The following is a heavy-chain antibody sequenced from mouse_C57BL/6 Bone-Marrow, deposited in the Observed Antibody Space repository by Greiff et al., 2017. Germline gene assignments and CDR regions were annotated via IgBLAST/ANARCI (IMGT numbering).Heavy chain of an antibody. CDR1: GYSITSGYY. CDR3: ARECYDAMDY. CDR2: ISYDGSN. Sequence: EVKLLESGPGLVKPSQSLSLTCSVTGYSITSGYYWTWIRQFPGNKLEWMGYISYDGSNNYNTSLKNRISITRDTSKNQFFLKLNAVTTEDTATYYCARECYDAMDYWGQGTSVTVSS. J-gene: IGHJ4*01. V-gene: IGHV3-6*01.